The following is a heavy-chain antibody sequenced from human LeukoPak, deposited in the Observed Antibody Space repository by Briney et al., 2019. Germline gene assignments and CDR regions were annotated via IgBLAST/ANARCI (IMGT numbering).Heavy chain of an antibody. CDR2: IYYSGST. CDR1: GGSISSHY. CDR3: ARGGYGGYFDY. Sequence: SETLSLTCTVSGGSISSHYWSWIRQPPGKGLEWIGYIYYSGSTNYNPSLKSRVTISVDTSKNQFSLKLSSVTAADTAVYYCARGGYGGYFDYWGQGTLVTVSS. V-gene: IGHV4-59*11. D-gene: IGHD4-23*01. J-gene: IGHJ4*02.